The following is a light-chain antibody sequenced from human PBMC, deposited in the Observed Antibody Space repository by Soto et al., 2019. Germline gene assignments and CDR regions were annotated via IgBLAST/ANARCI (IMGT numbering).Light chain of an antibody. Sequence: EILLTQSPGTLSLSPGERATLSCRASQSVSSSYLAWYQQKPGQAPRLLIYVASSRAPGIPARFSGSGSGTDFTLTINRLEPEDFAVYYCQQYGSAPRTFGQGTKG. CDR3: QQYGSAPRT. CDR2: VAS. V-gene: IGKV3-20*01. J-gene: IGKJ1*01. CDR1: QSVSSSY.